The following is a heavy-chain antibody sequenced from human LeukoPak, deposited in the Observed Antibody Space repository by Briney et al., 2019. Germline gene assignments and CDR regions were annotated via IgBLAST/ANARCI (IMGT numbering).Heavy chain of an antibody. D-gene: IGHD3-22*01. CDR3: ARDEYYYDSSGYPEDP. V-gene: IGHV3-11*01. J-gene: IGHJ5*02. CDR1: GFTFDDYA. CDR2: ISSSGITI. Sequence: PGGSLRLSCAASGFTFDDYAMHWVRQAPGKGLEWVSYISSSGITIYYADSVKGRFTISRDNAKNSLYLQMNSLRAEDTAVYYCARDEYYYDSSGYPEDPWGQGTLVTVSS.